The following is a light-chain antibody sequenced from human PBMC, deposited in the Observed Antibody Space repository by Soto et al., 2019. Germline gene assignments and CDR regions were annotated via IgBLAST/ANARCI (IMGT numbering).Light chain of an antibody. CDR2: DVK. V-gene: IGLV2-14*01. Sequence: QSALTQPASVSGSPGQSIAISCTGTSSDVGAYDYVSWYQQHPGKAPKLMIYDVKYRPSGVSNRFSGSKSGNTASLIISGLQAEDEADYYCRSYTSSSSVIFGGGTKLTVL. CDR1: SSDVGAYDY. J-gene: IGLJ2*01. CDR3: RSYTSSSSVI.